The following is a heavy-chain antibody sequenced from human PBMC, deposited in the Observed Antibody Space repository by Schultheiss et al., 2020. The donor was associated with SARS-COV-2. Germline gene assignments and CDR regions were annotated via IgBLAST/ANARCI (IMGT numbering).Heavy chain of an antibody. CDR2: VYYTGHS. J-gene: IGHJ4*02. Sequence: SETLSLTCTVSGGSISRGNFYWGWIRQPPGKGLEWIGNVYYTGHSYSNPPLESRVTISVDTSKNHFSLKLTSVTAADTAVYYCAKDHGYSYGNYYFHNWGQGTLVTVSS. CDR3: AKDHGYSYGNYYFHN. V-gene: IGHV4-39*02. CDR1: GGSISRGNFY. D-gene: IGHD5-18*01.